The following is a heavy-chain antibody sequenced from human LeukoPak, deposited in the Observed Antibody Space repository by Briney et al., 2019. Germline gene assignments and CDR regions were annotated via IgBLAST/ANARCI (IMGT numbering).Heavy chain of an antibody. CDR3: AKDLSNGAALGEYYYYYYGMDV. Sequence: GGSLRLSCEGSAFIFSGHWMNWVRQTPGKGLEWVSAISGSGGSTYYADSVKGRFTISRDNSKNTLYLQMNSLRAEDTAVYYCAKDLSNGAALGEYYYYYYGMDVWGQGTTVTVSS. J-gene: IGHJ6*02. D-gene: IGHD3-16*01. V-gene: IGHV3-23*01. CDR1: AFIFSGHW. CDR2: ISGSGGST.